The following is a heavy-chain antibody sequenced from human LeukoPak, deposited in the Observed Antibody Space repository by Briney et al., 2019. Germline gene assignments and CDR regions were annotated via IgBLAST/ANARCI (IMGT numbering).Heavy chain of an antibody. V-gene: IGHV1-24*01. Sequence: ASVKVSCKVSGYTLTELSMHWVRQAPGKGLEWMGGFDPEGGETIYAQKFQGRVTMTEDTSTDTAYMELSSLRSEDTAVYYCASRLTMVRGVISLYYYYGMDVWGQGTTVTVSS. J-gene: IGHJ6*02. D-gene: IGHD3-10*01. CDR1: GYTLTELS. CDR3: ASRLTMVRGVISLYYYYGMDV. CDR2: FDPEGGET.